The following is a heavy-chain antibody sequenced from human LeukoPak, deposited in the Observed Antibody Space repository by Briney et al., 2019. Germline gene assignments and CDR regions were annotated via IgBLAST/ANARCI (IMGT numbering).Heavy chain of an antibody. J-gene: IGHJ4*02. V-gene: IGHV4-34*01. CDR3: ARGQITIFGVVTRTRPEFDY. CDR2: INHSGST. Sequence: SETLSLTCAVYGGSFSGYYWSWIRQPPGKGLEGIGEINHSGSTNYNPSLKSRVTISVDTSKNQFSLKLSSVTAADTAVYYCARGQITIFGVVTRTRPEFDYWGQGTLVTVSS. CDR1: GGSFSGYY. D-gene: IGHD3-3*01.